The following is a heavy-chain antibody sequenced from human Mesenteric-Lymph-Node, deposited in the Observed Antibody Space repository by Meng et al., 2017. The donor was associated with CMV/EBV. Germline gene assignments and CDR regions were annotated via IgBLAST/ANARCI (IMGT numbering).Heavy chain of an antibody. CDR2: IYSGGTT. J-gene: IGHJ6*02. V-gene: IGHV3-53*01. CDR3: ARDQQNYGMDV. CDR1: GFTVSSNY. Sequence: GESLKISCAASGFTVSSNYMSWVRQAPGKGVEWVSVIYSGGTTYYADSVKGRFTISRDSSKNTLYFQMNSLRAEDTAVYFCARDQQNYGMDVWGQGTTVTVSS.